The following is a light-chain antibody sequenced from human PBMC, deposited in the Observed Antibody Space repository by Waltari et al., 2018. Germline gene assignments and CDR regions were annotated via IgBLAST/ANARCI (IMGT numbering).Light chain of an antibody. J-gene: IGKJ2*03. CDR1: QSVSSS. CDR2: GAS. Sequence: EIVMTQSPATLSLSPGERATLSCRASQSVSSSLAWYQQKPGQAPRLLIYGASSRATGIPDRFSGSGSGTDFTLTISSLEPEDVGVYYCLQRSKYSFGQGTKVEIK. V-gene: IGKV3D-15*01. CDR3: LQRSKYS.